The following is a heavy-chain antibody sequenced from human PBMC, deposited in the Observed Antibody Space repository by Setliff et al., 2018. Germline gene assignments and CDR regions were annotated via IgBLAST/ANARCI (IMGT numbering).Heavy chain of an antibody. CDR1: GFTFDDYA. CDR2: ISWNSGIV. Sequence: GGSLRLSCAASGFTFDDYAMHWVRQAPGKGLEWVSGISWNSGIVAYADSVKGRFTISRDNAKNSLYLQMNSLRAEDTAVYYCARDGGEYWGQGTLVTVSS. V-gene: IGHV3-9*01. CDR3: ARDGGEY. J-gene: IGHJ4*02. D-gene: IGHD3-16*01.